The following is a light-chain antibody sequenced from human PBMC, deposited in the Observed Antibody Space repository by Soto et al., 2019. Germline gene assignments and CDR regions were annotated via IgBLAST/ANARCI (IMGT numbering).Light chain of an antibody. CDR2: WAS. CDR1: QSVLYSSNHKNY. J-gene: IGKJ5*01. V-gene: IGKV4-1*01. Sequence: DIVMTQSPDSLAVSLGERATINCKSSQSVLYSSNHKNYLTWYQQKPGQPPKLLIYWASTRESGVPDRFSGSGSGTDFTLTISSLQAEDVAVYYCQQSYTTPPITFGQGTRLEIK. CDR3: QQSYTTPPIT.